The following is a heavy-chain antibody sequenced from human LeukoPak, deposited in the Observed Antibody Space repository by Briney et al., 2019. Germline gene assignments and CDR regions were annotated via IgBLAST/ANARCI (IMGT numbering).Heavy chain of an antibody. D-gene: IGHD5-18*01. CDR3: ARKDTAMATGRAFDI. J-gene: IGHJ3*02. CDR2: INHSGRT. Sequence: SETLSLTCAVYGGSFSGYYWSWIRQPPGKGLERMGEINHSGRTNYNPSLKSRVTISVDTSKNQFSLKLSSVTAADKAVYYCARKDTAMATGRAFDIWGQGTMVTVSS. V-gene: IGHV4-34*01. CDR1: GGSFSGYY.